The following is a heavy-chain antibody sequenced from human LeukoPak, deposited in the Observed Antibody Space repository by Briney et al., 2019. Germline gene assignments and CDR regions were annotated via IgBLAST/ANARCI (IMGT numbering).Heavy chain of an antibody. Sequence: GGSLRLSCAASGFTVSSNYMSWVRQAPGKGLEWVSVIYSGGSTYYADSVKGRFTISRDNSKNTLYLQMNSLRAEDTAVYYCAKGSIFGVVPFWFDPWGQGTLVTVSS. CDR2: IYSGGST. CDR3: AKGSIFGVVPFWFDP. D-gene: IGHD3-3*01. V-gene: IGHV3-53*01. CDR1: GFTVSSNY. J-gene: IGHJ5*02.